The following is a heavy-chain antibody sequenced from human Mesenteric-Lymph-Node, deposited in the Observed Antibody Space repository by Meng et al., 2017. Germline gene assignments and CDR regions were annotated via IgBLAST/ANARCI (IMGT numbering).Heavy chain of an antibody. V-gene: IGHV1-69*01. J-gene: IGHJ2*01. CDR1: GGTFSSYA. CDR2: IIPIFGTA. CDR3: ASFLGLGKTLGWYFDL. Sequence: VARGEHGAEGKKPGSSGKVACKASGGTFSSYAISWVRQAPGQGLEWMGGIIPIFGTANYAQKFQGRVTITADESTSTAYMELSSLRSEDTAVYYCASFLGLGKTLGWYFDLWGRGTLVTVSS. D-gene: IGHD7-27*01.